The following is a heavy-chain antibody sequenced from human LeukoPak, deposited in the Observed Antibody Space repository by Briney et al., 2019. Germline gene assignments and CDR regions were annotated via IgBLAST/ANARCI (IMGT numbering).Heavy chain of an antibody. CDR3: ARGASAYDPQDYYYYNYMDV. Sequence: SETLSLTCTVSGHSISSGDYYCSWVPQPAGKGLEWIVRISSSGSTNYHPALKSLLTIPLDTSKNQFSLKLTSVTAADTAVYYCARGASAYDPQDYYYYNYMDVWGKGTTVTVSS. D-gene: IGHD5-12*01. J-gene: IGHJ6*03. V-gene: IGHV4-61*02. CDR1: GHSISSGDYY. CDR2: ISSSGST.